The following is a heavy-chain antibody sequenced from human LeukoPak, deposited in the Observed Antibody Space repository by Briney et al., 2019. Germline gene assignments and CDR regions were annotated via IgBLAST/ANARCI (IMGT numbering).Heavy chain of an antibody. Sequence: SQTLSLTCTVSGGSISSGDYYWSWIRQPPGKGLEWIGYIYYSGSTYYNPSLKSRVTISVDTSKNQFSLKLSSVTAADTAVYYWAREDGSGSYYNSGYWGQGTLVTVSS. J-gene: IGHJ4*02. D-gene: IGHD3-10*01. V-gene: IGHV4-30-4*08. CDR3: AREDGSGSYYNSGY. CDR1: GGSISSGDYY. CDR2: IYYSGST.